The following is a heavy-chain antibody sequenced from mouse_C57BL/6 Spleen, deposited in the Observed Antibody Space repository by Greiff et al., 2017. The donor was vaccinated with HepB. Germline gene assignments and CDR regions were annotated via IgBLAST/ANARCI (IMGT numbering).Heavy chain of an antibody. CDR2: IYPGDGDT. Sequence: VKLQESGAELVKPGASVKISCKASGYAFSSYWMNWVKQRPGKGLEWIGQIYPGDGDTNYNGKFKGKATLTADKSSSTAYMQLSSLTSEDSAVYFCARNPNWDYWYFDVWGTGTTVTVSS. V-gene: IGHV1-80*01. CDR3: ARNPNWDYWYFDV. CDR1: GYAFSSYW. J-gene: IGHJ1*03. D-gene: IGHD4-1*01.